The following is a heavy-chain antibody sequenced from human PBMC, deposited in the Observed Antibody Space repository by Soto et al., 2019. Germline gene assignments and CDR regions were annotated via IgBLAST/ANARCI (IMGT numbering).Heavy chain of an antibody. CDR1: GFTFSGSA. D-gene: IGHD2-15*01. J-gene: IGHJ3*02. V-gene: IGHV3-73*01. CDR3: ARIIVGALPDAFDI. Sequence: GGSLRLSCAASGFTFSGSAMHWVRQASGNGLEWVGRIRSKANNYATTYTASVKGRFTISRDDSKNTAYLQMNSLQAEDTAVYYCARIIVGALPDAFDIWGQGTMVTVSS. CDR2: IRSKANNYAT.